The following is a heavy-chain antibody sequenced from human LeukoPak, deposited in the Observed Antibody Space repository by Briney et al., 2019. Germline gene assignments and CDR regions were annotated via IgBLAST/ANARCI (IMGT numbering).Heavy chain of an antibody. J-gene: IGHJ4*02. Sequence: GGSLRLSCAASGFTFNNYAMSWVRQAPGKGLEWVSSISGSGGNTYYADSVKGRFTISRDNSKNTLYLQMNSLRAADTAVYYCAKVGYPDYWGQGTLVTVSS. CDR1: GFTFNNYA. D-gene: IGHD5-18*01. CDR3: AKVGYPDY. V-gene: IGHV3-23*01. CDR2: ISGSGGNT.